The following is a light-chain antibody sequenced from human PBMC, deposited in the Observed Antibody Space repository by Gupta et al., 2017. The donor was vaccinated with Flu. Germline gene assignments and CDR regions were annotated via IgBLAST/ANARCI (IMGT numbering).Light chain of an antibody. J-gene: IGLJ3*02. CDR3: GTWDSSLSAWV. CDR2: DTD. V-gene: IGLV1-51*02. CDR1: SSNIGNDN. Sequence: KVTLSCSGKSSNIGNDNVSWYQQLPGTAPKLLIYDTDKQPSGIPDRFSGYKSGTSATLGITGVQTGDEADYYCGTWDSSLSAWVFGGGTKLTVL.